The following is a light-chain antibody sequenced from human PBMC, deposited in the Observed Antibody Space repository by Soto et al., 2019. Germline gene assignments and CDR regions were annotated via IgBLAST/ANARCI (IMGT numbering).Light chain of an antibody. Sequence: DIQMTQSPSSLSVSVGDRVTITCRASQSISTYLNWYQQKPGKAPKLLIYASSNLQSGVPSRFSGSGSGTDFTLTISSLQPEDFATYYCQQIYITPYTFGQGTKLEIK. J-gene: IGKJ2*01. CDR1: QSISTY. CDR3: QQIYITPYT. V-gene: IGKV1-39*01. CDR2: ASS.